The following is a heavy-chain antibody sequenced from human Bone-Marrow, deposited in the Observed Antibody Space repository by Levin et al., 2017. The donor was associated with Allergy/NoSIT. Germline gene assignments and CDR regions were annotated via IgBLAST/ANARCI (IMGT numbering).Heavy chain of an antibody. Sequence: LPLSSPVTYPQALEGRVTITADKSTSISYMELNSLTYDDTAVYYCARVYRFFDLWGQGTLVTVSS. J-gene: IGHJ5*02. V-gene: IGHV1-69*06. CDR3: ARVYRFFDL. D-gene: IGHD3-16*02. CDR2: LPLSSPV.